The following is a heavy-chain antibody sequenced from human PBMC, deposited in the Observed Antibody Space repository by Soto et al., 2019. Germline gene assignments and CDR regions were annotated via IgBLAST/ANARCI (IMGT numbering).Heavy chain of an antibody. CDR2: IIPIVGIA. CDR1: GGTFSSYT. Sequence: QVQLVQSGAEVKKPGSSVKVSCKASGGTFSSYTISWVRQAPGQGLEWRGRIIPIVGIANYAQKFKGRVTITADKSTSTAYVELRSPRSADTAVYYWARARSTSGTAPLAFYIWGQGTMVTVSS. J-gene: IGHJ3*02. CDR3: ARARSTSGTAPLAFYI. V-gene: IGHV1-69*02. D-gene: IGHD1-1*01.